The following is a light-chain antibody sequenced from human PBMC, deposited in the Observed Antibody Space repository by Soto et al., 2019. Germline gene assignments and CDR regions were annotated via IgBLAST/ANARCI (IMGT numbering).Light chain of an antibody. CDR3: GTWDDSLSADGF. CDR2: DND. CDR1: SSNIGNKY. Sequence: QAVVTQPPSVSAAPGQKVTISCSGSSSNIGNKYISWYQQVPGTAPKLLIYDNDKRPSGIPDRFSGSKSGTSATLGITGLQTGDEADYYCGTWDDSLSADGFFGTGTKLTVL. V-gene: IGLV1-51*01. J-gene: IGLJ1*01.